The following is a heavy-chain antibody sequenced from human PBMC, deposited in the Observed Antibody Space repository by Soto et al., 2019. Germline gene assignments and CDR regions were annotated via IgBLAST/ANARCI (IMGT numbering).Heavy chain of an antibody. CDR1: GGSFSGYY. Sequence: PSDTLSLTCAVYGGSFSGYYWSWIRQPPGKGLEWIGEINHSGSTNYNPSLKSRVTISVDTSKNQFSLKLSSVTAADTAVYYCARGWFRPVYDILTGYPMSRYYYGMDVWGQGTTVTVS. V-gene: IGHV4-34*01. D-gene: IGHD3-9*01. CDR3: ARGWFRPVYDILTGYPMSRYYYGMDV. CDR2: INHSGST. J-gene: IGHJ6*02.